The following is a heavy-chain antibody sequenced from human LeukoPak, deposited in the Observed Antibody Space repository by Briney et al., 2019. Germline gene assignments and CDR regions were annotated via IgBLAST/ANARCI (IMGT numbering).Heavy chain of an antibody. D-gene: IGHD2-2*01. Sequence: TGGSLRLSCAASGFTFSSYAMSWVRQAPGKGLEWVSAISGSGGSTYYADSEKGRFTISRDNSKNTLYLQMNSLRAEDTAVYYCAKDAPVNIVVVPAANSWGQGTLVTVSS. V-gene: IGHV3-23*01. CDR1: GFTFSSYA. CDR3: AKDAPVNIVVVPAANS. CDR2: ISGSGGST. J-gene: IGHJ4*02.